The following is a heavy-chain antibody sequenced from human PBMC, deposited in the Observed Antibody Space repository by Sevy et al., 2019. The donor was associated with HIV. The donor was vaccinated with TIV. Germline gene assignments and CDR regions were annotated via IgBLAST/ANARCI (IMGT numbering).Heavy chain of an antibody. CDR2: IIPIFGTA. CDR3: ARGAVVYDFGSGYYGY. CDR1: GGTFSSYA. V-gene: IGHV1-69*13. D-gene: IGHD3-3*01. Sequence: ASVKVSCKASGGTFSSYAISWVRQAPGQGLEWMGGIIPIFGTANYAQKFQGRVTITADESTITAYMELCSLRSEYTAVYYCARGAVVYDFGSGYYGYWGQGTLVTVSS. J-gene: IGHJ4*02.